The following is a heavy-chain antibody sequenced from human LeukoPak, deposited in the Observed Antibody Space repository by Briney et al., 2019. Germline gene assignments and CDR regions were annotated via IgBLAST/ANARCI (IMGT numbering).Heavy chain of an antibody. CDR3: ARRLTQYDCFDP. Sequence: SQSLSLTSAISGDSVSSNRVTSNCIRQSPSSGLECLSRTYYRSTWYNDYAVSVRGRITVNPDTSKNQFSLHLNSVTPEDTAVYYCARRLTQYDCFDPRGQGILVTVSS. CDR2: TYYRSTWYN. J-gene: IGHJ5*02. D-gene: IGHD2-2*01. CDR1: GDSVSSNRVT. V-gene: IGHV6-1*01.